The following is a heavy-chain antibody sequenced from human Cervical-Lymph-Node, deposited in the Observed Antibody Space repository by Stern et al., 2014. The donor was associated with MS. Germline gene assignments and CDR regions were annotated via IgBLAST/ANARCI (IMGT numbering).Heavy chain of an antibody. J-gene: IGHJ4*02. Sequence: EVQLEESGAEVKKPGESLKISCEASGYLFDDYWIGWVRQMSGRGLELVAIIFPRDSNTRYSPSVQGQVTISADKSISTAYLQWSSLKPPAPAMYYGARSPATPSGYDRFDYWGQGALVTVSS. CDR2: IFPRDSNT. V-gene: IGHV5-51*03. CDR3: ARSPATPSGYDRFDY. CDR1: GYLFDDYW. D-gene: IGHD5-12*01.